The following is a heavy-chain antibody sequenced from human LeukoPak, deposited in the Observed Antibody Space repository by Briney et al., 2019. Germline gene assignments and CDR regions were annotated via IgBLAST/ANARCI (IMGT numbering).Heavy chain of an antibody. V-gene: IGHV3-30*03. J-gene: IGHJ3*02. Sequence: GGSLRLSCEGSGFTFISYAMNWVSQAPGKGLEWVAVISYDGRNKFYGESVKGRFTISRDNSKNTLYLQMSSMRSEDTAVYYCARGYSGYDDAFDKWGQGTMVTVSS. CDR2: ISYDGRNK. CDR1: GFTFISYA. CDR3: ARGYSGYDDAFDK. D-gene: IGHD5-12*01.